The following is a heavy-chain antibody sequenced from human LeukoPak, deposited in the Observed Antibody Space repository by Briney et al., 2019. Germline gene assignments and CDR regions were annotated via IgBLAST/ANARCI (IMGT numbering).Heavy chain of an antibody. CDR3: GGVTAGGYYNC. CDR2: IYTSGST. V-gene: IGHV4-61*02. CDR1: GGSISSGSYY. D-gene: IGHD3-22*01. Sequence: SQTLSLTCTVSGGSISSGSYYWSWIRQPAGKGLGWIGRIYTSGSTNYNPSLKSRVTISVDTSKNQFSLKLGSVTAADTAVYYWGGVTAGGYYNCWGQGTLVTVSS. J-gene: IGHJ4*02.